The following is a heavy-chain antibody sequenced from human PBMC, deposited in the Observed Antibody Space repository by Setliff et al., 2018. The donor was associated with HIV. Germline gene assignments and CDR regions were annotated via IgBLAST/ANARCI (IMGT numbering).Heavy chain of an antibody. Sequence: ASVKVSCKAFGYTFTSYFLHWVRQAPGQGLEWLGIIDPNGGATNNAQKLQGRLTVTPDTSTGTLYMELGNLRSDDSAVYYLAGAGGGATDQAFDIWGQGTMVTVSS. CDR3: AGAGGGATDQAFDI. V-gene: IGHV1-46*01. D-gene: IGHD2-2*01. CDR1: GYTFTSYF. CDR2: IDPNGGAT. J-gene: IGHJ3*02.